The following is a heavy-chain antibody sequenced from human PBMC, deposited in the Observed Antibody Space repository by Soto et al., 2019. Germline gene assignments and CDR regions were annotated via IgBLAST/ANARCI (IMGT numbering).Heavy chain of an antibody. Sequence: QVQLQESGPGLVKPSGTLSLTCAVSGVSISSHDWWTWVRQPPGKGLEWIGESHQSGNTHYNSSLESRVTISLDNSKNQLSLQLTSVTVADTAVYYCATRDTGRVYWGQGTLVTVSS. D-gene: IGHD5-18*01. V-gene: IGHV4-4*02. CDR1: GVSISSHDW. CDR3: ATRDTGRVY. J-gene: IGHJ4*02. CDR2: SHQSGNT.